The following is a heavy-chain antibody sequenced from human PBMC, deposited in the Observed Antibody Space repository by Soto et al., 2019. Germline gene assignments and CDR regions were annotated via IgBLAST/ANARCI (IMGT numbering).Heavy chain of an antibody. CDR2: IIPIFGTA. V-gene: IGHV1-69*06. J-gene: IGHJ4*02. CDR1: GGTFSSYA. D-gene: IGHD2-2*01. CDR3: ARGAQYQLFPPFGFDY. Sequence: QVQLVQSGAEVKKPGSSVKVSCKASGGTFSSYAISWVRQAPGQGLEWMGGIIPIFGTANYAQKFQGRVTITADKSPSTAYVGLCSLRSGDTAVYYCARGAQYQLFPPFGFDYWGQGTLVTVSS.